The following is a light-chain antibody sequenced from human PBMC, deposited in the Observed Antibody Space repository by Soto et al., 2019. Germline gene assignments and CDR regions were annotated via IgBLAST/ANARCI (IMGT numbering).Light chain of an antibody. Sequence: QSVLTQPPSASGTPGQRVTISCSGSSSNIGSNYVYWYQQLPGTAPKLLIYSNNQRPSGVPDRFSGSKSGTSASLAISGLRSEDEADYYCAAWDDSLSGRVFGGETKVTVL. J-gene: IGLJ3*02. CDR2: SNN. V-gene: IGLV1-47*02. CDR3: AAWDDSLSGRV. CDR1: SSNIGSNY.